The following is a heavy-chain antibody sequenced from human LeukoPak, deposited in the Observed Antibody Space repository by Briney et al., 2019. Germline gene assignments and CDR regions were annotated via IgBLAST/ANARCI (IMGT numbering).Heavy chain of an antibody. CDR3: AGGDRSGWDFDY. CDR1: GFTFSSYA. V-gene: IGHV3-23*03. D-gene: IGHD6-19*01. J-gene: IGHJ4*02. Sequence: GGSLRLSCAASGFTFSSYAMSWVRQAAGKGLEWVSIIYTGGGTYYADSVKGRFSISRDNSKNTLYLQMNSLRAEDTAVYYCAGGDRSGWDFDYWGQGTLVTVSS. CDR2: IYTGGGT.